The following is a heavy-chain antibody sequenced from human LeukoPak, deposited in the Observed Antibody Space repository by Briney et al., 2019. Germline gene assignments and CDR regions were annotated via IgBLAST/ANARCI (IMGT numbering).Heavy chain of an antibody. V-gene: IGHV1-2*04. J-gene: IGHJ6*02. CDR3: ARGGSSSWYRFYYGMDV. CDR2: INPNSGGT. D-gene: IGHD6-13*01. CDR1: GGTFISYA. Sequence: GASVKVSCKASGGTFISYAISWVRQAPGQGLEWMGWINPNSGGTNYAQKFQGWVTMTRDTSISTAYMELSRLRSDDTAVYYCARGGSSSWYRFYYGMDVWGQGTTVTVSS.